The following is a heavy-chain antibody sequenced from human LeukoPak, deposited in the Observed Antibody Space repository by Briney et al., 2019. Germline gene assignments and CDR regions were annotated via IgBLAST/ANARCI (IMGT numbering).Heavy chain of an antibody. CDR2: IYHSGST. J-gene: IGHJ3*02. CDR3: ARVVAARSVDAFDI. Sequence: MSSETLSLTCTVSGGSISSGGYYWSWIRQPPGKGLEWIGYIYHSGSTYYNPSLKSRVTISVDRSKNQFSLKLSSVTAADTAVYYCARVVAARSVDAFDIWGQGTMVTVSS. V-gene: IGHV4-30-2*01. CDR1: GGSISSGGYY. D-gene: IGHD6-6*01.